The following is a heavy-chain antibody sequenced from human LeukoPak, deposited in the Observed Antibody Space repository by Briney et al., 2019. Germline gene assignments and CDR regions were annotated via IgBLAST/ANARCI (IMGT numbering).Heavy chain of an antibody. CDR2: ISSSSTYL. J-gene: IGHJ4*02. D-gene: IGHD3-22*01. CDR1: GFTFRTYT. CDR3: ARGSITMIPFREYYFDY. V-gene: IGHV3-21*01. Sequence: GGSLRLSCAASGFTFRTYTMNWVRQAPGKGLEWVSSISSSSTYLYYADSVKGRFTISRDNAKNSLYLQMNSLRAEDTAVYYCARGSITMIPFREYYFDYWGQGTLVTVSS.